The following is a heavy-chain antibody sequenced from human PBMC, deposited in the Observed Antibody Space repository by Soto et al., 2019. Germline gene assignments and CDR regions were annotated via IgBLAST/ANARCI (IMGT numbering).Heavy chain of an antibody. Sequence: QVQLVQSGAEVKKPGASVKVSCKASGYTFTGYYVHWVRQAPGQGLEWMGWINPNSGGTNYAQKFQGRVTMTRDTSISTAYMELSRLRSHDTAVYYCARGGEYNILPGYQATDYWGQGTLVTVSS. CDR2: INPNSGGT. CDR3: ARGGEYNILPGYQATDY. V-gene: IGHV1-2*02. J-gene: IGHJ4*02. CDR1: GYTFTGYY. D-gene: IGHD3-9*01.